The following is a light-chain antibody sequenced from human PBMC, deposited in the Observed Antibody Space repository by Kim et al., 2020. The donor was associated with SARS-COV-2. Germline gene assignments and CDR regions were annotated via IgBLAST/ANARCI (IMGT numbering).Light chain of an antibody. CDR3: SAWDDGLNALV. J-gene: IGLJ2*01. CDR1: SRNIGTNT. V-gene: IGLV1-44*01. Sequence: QSVLTQPPSVSGTPGQRVTISCSGNSRNIGTNTVNWYRQLPGTAPTFLVYSTNQRPSGVSGRFAASKSGTSASLDIRGLQSEDEADYFCSAWDDGLNALVFGGGTKLTVL. CDR2: STN.